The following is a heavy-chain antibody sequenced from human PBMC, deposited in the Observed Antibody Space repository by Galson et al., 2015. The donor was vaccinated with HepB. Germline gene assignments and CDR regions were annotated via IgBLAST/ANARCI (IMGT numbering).Heavy chain of an antibody. V-gene: IGHV3-73*01. CDR1: GFSFRVSD. Sequence: SLRLSCAASGFSFRVSDIHWVRQASGKGLEWVGRITSEAYSFATTYSAPVKGRFTISRDDSKNTAYLQMNSLKTEDTAVYYCIRRDPSGGYSSVDAFDLWGQGTVVTVSS. CDR2: ITSEAYSFAT. J-gene: IGHJ3*01. D-gene: IGHD2-15*01. CDR3: IRRDPSGGYSSVDAFDL.